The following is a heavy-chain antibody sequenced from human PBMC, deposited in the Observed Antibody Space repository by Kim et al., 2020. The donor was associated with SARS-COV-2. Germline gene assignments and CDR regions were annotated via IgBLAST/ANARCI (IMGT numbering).Heavy chain of an antibody. CDR1: GYTFTSYY. J-gene: IGHJ4*02. Sequence: ASVKVSCNPSGYTFTSYYIHWVRQAPGQGLEWMGIINPSSGSTTYAQKFQGGVTMTRDMSTSTAYMELSSLRSEDTAVYYCAIASSNWSFDYWGQGTLVTVSS. CDR2: INPSSGST. V-gene: IGHV1-46*01. D-gene: IGHD6-13*01. CDR3: AIASSNWSFDY.